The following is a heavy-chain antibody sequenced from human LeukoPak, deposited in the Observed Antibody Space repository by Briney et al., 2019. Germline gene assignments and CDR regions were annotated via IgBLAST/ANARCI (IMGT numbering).Heavy chain of an antibody. J-gene: IGHJ4*02. Sequence: SVKVSCKASGGTFSGYAISWVRQAPRQGLEWMGGIIPIFGTANYAQKFQGRVTITADESTSTAYMELSSLGSEDTAVYYCARYLTRSIAAADPPDYWGQGTLVTVSS. CDR2: IIPIFGTA. CDR3: ARYLTRSIAAADPPDY. V-gene: IGHV1-69*13. CDR1: GGTFSGYA. D-gene: IGHD6-13*01.